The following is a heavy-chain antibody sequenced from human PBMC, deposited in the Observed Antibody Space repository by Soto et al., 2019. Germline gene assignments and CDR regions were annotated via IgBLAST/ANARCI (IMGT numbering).Heavy chain of an antibody. CDR1: GGSISSSSYY. J-gene: IGHJ1*01. D-gene: IGHD2-15*01. CDR2: IYYSGST. Sequence: SQTLSLTCTVSGGSISSSSYYWCWIRQPPWKGLEWIGSIYYSGSTYYNPSLTSRVTISVDTSKNQFSLKLSAVTAADTAVYYCARHRRRDIVVVVADNIKWGQGXLVTVSS. V-gene: IGHV4-39*01. CDR3: ARHRRRDIVVVVADNIK.